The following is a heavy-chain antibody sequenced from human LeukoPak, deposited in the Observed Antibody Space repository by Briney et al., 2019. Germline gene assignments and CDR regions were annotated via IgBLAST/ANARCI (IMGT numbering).Heavy chain of an antibody. J-gene: IGHJ3*02. CDR3: ARDVYYYDSSGSRAFDI. D-gene: IGHD3-22*01. CDR1: TYSISSGYY. CDR2: IYHSGST. V-gene: IGHV4-38-2*02. Sequence: SETLSLTCTVSTYSISSGYYWGWIRQPPGKGLEWIGNIYHSGSTNYNASLKSRVTISVDTSKNQFSLKLSSVTAADTAVYYCARDVYYYDSSGSRAFDIWGQGTMVTVSS.